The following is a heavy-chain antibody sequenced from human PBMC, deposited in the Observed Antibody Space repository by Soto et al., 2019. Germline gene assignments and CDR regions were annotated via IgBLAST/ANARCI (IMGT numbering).Heavy chain of an antibody. Sequence: QLQLQESGPGLVKPSETLSLTCTVSGGSISSSSYYWGWIRQPPGKGLEWIGSIYYSGSTYYNPSLTCRVTLXXDXSXXQLSLKLSSVTAADTAVYYCARHFSGGIIVGALHYWGQGTLVTVSS. V-gene: IGHV4-39*01. CDR1: GGSISSSSYY. CDR3: ARHFSGGIIVGALHY. J-gene: IGHJ4*02. D-gene: IGHD1-26*01. CDR2: IYYSGST.